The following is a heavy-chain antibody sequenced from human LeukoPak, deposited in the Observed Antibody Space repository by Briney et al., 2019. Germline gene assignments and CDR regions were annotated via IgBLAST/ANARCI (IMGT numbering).Heavy chain of an antibody. Sequence: PSETLSLTCAVYGGSFSGYYWSWIRQPPGKGLEWIGKINHSGSTNYNPSLKSRVTISVDTSKNQFSLKLSSVTAADTAVYYCARSLRFLEWLSIDYWGQGTLVTVSS. CDR3: ARSLRFLEWLSIDY. CDR1: GGSFSGYY. J-gene: IGHJ4*02. V-gene: IGHV4-34*01. CDR2: INHSGST. D-gene: IGHD3-3*01.